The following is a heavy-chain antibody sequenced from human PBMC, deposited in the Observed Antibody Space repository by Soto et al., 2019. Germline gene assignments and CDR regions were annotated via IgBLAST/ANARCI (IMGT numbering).Heavy chain of an antibody. CDR1: GFTFSSYA. CDR3: AKGPKYAPLDY. J-gene: IGHJ4*02. V-gene: IGHV3-23*01. Sequence: GGSLRLSCAASGFTFSSYAMSWVRQAPGKGLEWVSAISGSGGSTFYADSVKGRFTISRDNSRNTLYLQMNNLRADDTAVYYCAKGPKYAPLDYWGQGTLVTVSS. CDR2: ISGSGGST.